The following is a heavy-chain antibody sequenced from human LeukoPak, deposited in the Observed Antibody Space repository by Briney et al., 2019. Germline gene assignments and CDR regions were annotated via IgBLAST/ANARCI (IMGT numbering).Heavy chain of an antibody. J-gene: IGHJ5*02. Sequence: PGGSLRLSCAASGFTLSSYWMSWVRQAPGKGLEWVAHIKQDGSDKYYVDSVKGPFTISRDNAKNSLYLQMNSLRAEDTAVYYCARYATSSGSRWLEPWGQGTLVTVSS. V-gene: IGHV3-7*01. CDR3: ARYATSSGSRWLEP. CDR1: GFTLSSYW. D-gene: IGHD6-19*01. CDR2: IKQDGSDK.